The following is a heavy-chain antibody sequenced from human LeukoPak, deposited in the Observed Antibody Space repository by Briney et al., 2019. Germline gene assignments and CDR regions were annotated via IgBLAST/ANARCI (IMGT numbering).Heavy chain of an antibody. CDR3: VRDRCRSGGSWCYYYYGLEV. CDR2: INYSGSMT. D-gene: IGHD6-13*01. V-gene: IGHV4-34*01. J-gene: IGHJ6*02. CDR1: GVSLRGYT. Sequence: SETLSLTCSADGVSLRGYTWNWIRQSPGKGLEWIGEINYSGSMTYTNPSLQSRVTISVDTSKNHFSLKLSSVTAADTAVYYCVRDRCRSGGSWCYYYYGLEVWGQGTTVTVSS.